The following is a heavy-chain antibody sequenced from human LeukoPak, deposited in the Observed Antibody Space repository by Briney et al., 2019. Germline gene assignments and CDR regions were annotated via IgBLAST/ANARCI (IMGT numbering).Heavy chain of an antibody. CDR3: ARGRNHDSSGYYRAYYFDY. V-gene: IGHV4-34*01. Sequence: SETLSLTCAVYGGSFSGYYWSWIRQPPGKGLEWIGEINHSGSTNYNPSLKSRVTISVDTSKNQFSLKLSSVTAADTAVYYCARGRNHDSSGYYRAYYFDYWGQGTLVTVSS. CDR1: GGSFSGYY. D-gene: IGHD3-22*01. CDR2: INHSGST. J-gene: IGHJ4*02.